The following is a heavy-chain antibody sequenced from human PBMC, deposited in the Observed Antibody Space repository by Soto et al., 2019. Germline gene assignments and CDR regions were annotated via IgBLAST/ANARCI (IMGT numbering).Heavy chain of an antibody. J-gene: IGHJ4*02. V-gene: IGHV1-69*02. CDR3: ARAVAVAADFDY. D-gene: IGHD6-19*01. Sequence: SVKVSCKASGGTFSSYTISWVRQAPGQGLEWMGRIIPILGIANYAQKFQGRVTITADKSTSTAYMELSSLRFEDTAVYYCARAVAVAADFDYWGQGTLVTVSS. CDR2: IIPILGIA. CDR1: GGTFSSYT.